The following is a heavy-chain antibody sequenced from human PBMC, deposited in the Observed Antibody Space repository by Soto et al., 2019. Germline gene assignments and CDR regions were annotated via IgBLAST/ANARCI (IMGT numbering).Heavy chain of an antibody. J-gene: IGHJ4*02. Sequence: GGSLRLSCAASGFTFSSFAMHWVRQAPGKGLEWVALIAYDGSNKYHADSVKGRFTISRDNSKNTLYLQMNSLRAEDTAVYYCARGGCSSTSCYTFDGIDYWGQGTPVTVSS. CDR3: ARGGCSSTSCYTFDGIDY. CDR2: IAYDGSNK. D-gene: IGHD2-2*02. CDR1: GFTFSSFA. V-gene: IGHV3-30-3*01.